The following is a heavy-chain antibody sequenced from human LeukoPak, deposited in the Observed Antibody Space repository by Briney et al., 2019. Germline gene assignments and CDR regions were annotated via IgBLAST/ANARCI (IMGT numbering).Heavy chain of an antibody. CDR1: GFTFSSYG. CDR3: AKDPRYSSSSYYYYYMDV. Sequence: GSLRLSCATSGFTFSSYGMSWVRQAPGKGLQWVSGISASGGSTYYADSVKGRFTISRDNSKNTLYLQMNSLRAEDTAVYYCAKDPRYSSSSYYYYYMDVWGKGTTVTISS. J-gene: IGHJ6*03. CDR2: ISASGGST. D-gene: IGHD6-13*01. V-gene: IGHV3-23*01.